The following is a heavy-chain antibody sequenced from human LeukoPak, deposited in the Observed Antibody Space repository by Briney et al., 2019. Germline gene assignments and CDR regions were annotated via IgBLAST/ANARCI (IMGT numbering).Heavy chain of an antibody. Sequence: PSETLSLTCTVSGGSISSDNHYWGWIRQPPGKGLEWLGNINYSGNTYHNPSLKSRVTISVDTSKNQFSLKLSSVTAADTAVYYCAKDTWLAYWGQGTLVTVSS. V-gene: IGHV4-39*02. D-gene: IGHD3-10*01. J-gene: IGHJ4*02. CDR1: GGSISSDNHY. CDR3: AKDTWLAY. CDR2: INYSGNT.